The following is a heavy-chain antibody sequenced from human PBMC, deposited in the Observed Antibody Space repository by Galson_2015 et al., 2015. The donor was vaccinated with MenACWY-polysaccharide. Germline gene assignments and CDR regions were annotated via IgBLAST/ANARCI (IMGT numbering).Heavy chain of an antibody. D-gene: IGHD2-15*01. CDR3: ARGARWLDD. J-gene: IGHJ4*02. CDR1: RFTFSTYW. CDR2: IKPDGSQK. Sequence: SLRLSCAASRFTFSTYWMTWVRQAPGKGLEWVANIKPDGSQKNYVDSMKGRFTISRDNARDSLYLQMNSLRAEDTAIYYCARGARWLDDWGQGTLVTVSS. V-gene: IGHV3-7*04.